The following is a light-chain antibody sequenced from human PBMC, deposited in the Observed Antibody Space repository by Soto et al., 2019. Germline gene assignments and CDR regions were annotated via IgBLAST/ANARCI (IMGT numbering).Light chain of an antibody. J-gene: IGLJ2*01. CDR2: SSN. V-gene: IGLV1-44*01. CDR3: AAWDDSLTGVL. CDR1: SSNIGSNT. Sequence: QLVLTQPPSASGPPGQWVTISCSGSSSNIGSNTVNWYQQLPGTAPKLLIYSSNQRPSGVPDRFSASKSGTSASLAISGLQSEDEADYFCAAWDDSLTGVLFGGGTKLTVL.